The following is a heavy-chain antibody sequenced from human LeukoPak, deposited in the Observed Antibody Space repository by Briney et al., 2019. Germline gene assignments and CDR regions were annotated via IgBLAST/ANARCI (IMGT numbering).Heavy chain of an antibody. D-gene: IGHD5-18*01. CDR1: GFTFSGSA. J-gene: IGHJ6*03. CDR3: TRQPGEASWIQQHYYYYMDV. Sequence: GGSLRLSCAASGFTFSGSAMHWVRQASGKGLEWVGRIRSKANSYATAYAASVKGRFTISRDDSKNTAYLQMNSLKTEDTAVYHCTRQPGEASWIQQHYYYYMDVWGKGTTVTVSS. V-gene: IGHV3-73*01. CDR2: IRSKANSYAT.